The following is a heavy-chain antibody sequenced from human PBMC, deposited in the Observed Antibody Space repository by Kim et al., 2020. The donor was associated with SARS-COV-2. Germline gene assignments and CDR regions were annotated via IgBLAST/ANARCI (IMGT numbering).Heavy chain of an antibody. CDR1: GGSISSYY. V-gene: IGHV4-59*08. D-gene: IGHD2-2*01. Sequence: SETLSLTCTVSGGSISSYYWSWIRQPPGKGLEWIGYIYYSGSTNYNPSLKSRVTISVDTSKNQFSLKLSSVTAADTAVYYCARPAHVGGGYCSSTSCLDYWGQGTLVTVSS. CDR2: IYYSGST. J-gene: IGHJ4*02. CDR3: ARPAHVGGGYCSSTSCLDY.